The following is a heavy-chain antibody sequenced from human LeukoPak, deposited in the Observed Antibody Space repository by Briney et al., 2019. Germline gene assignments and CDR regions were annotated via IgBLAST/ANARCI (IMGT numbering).Heavy chain of an antibody. V-gene: IGHV1-46*01. CDR1: GYTFTTYY. J-gene: IGHJ6*02. CDR2: INSSGGST. D-gene: IGHD3-10*01. Sequence: ASVKVSCKASGYTFTTYYIHWVRQAPGQGPEWMGVINSSGGSTTFAQKFQGRVTMTRDTSTSTVYMELSSLRSEDTAVYYCAREVDGSGGYYYGMDVWGQGTTGTVSS. CDR3: AREVDGSGGYYYGMDV.